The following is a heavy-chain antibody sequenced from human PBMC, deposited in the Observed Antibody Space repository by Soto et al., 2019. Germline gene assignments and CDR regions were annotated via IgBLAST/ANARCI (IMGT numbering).Heavy chain of an antibody. CDR2: ISYDGSNK. J-gene: IGHJ4*02. CDR1: GFTFSSYA. D-gene: IGHD6-13*01. Sequence: PGGSLRLSCAASGFTFSSYAMHWVRQAPGKGLEWVAVISYDGSNKYYADSVKGRFTISRDNSKNTLYLQMNSLRAEDTAVYYCARAQDLFQDSSSWYYFDYWGQGTLVTVSS. V-gene: IGHV3-30*14. CDR3: ARAQDLFQDSSSWYYFDY.